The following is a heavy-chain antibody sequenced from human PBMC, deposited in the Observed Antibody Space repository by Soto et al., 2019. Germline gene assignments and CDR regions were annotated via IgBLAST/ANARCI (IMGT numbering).Heavy chain of an antibody. D-gene: IGHD2-15*01. CDR2: INHSGST. CDR1: GGSISSSKNY. J-gene: IGHJ6*02. CDR3: ARGVWCGGGSCRYYYYYGMDV. V-gene: IGHV4-39*07. Sequence: PSETLSLTCTVSGGSISSSKNYRGWIRQPPGKGLEWIGEINHSGSTNYNPSLKSRVTISVDTSKNQFSLKLSSVTAADTAVYYCARGVWCGGGSCRYYYYYGMDVWGQGTTVTVSS.